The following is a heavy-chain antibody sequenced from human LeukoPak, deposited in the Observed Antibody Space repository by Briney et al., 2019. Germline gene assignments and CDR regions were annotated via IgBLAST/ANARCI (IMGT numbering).Heavy chain of an antibody. CDR2: VWSDGSNK. CDR3: ARAITIFGVVPFDY. Sequence: PGGSLRLSCAASGVTFSYYGMHWVRQAPGKGLEWVAVVWSDGSNKNYVDSVKGRFTISRDNSKNTLYLQMSSLRAEDTAVYYCARAITIFGVVPFDYWGQGTLVTVSS. D-gene: IGHD3-3*01. CDR1: GVTFSYYG. V-gene: IGHV3-33*01. J-gene: IGHJ4*02.